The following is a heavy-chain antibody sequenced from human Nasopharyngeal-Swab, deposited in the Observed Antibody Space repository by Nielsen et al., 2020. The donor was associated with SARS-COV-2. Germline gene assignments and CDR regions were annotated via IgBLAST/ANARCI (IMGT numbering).Heavy chain of an antibody. CDR3: ARGRSGWYPGYFQH. D-gene: IGHD6-19*01. Sequence: WSRESTGKGLEWIGEINHSGSTNYNPSLKSRVTISVDTSKNQFSLKLSSVTAADTAVYCCARGRSGWYPGYFQHWGQGTLVTVSS. J-gene: IGHJ1*01. V-gene: IGHV4-34*01. CDR2: INHSGST.